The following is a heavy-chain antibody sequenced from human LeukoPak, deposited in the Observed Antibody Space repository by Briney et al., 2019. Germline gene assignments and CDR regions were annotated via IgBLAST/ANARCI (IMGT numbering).Heavy chain of an antibody. CDR1: GGSISSYY. CDR3: ARDSIPGYSPDILTGYAGYYFDY. CDR2: IYTSGST. Sequence: PSETLSLTCTVSGGSISSYYWSWIRQPAGKGLEWIGRIYTSGSTNYNPSLKSRVTMSVDTSKNQFSLELSSVTAADTAVYYCARDSIPGYSPDILTGYAGYYFDYWGQGTLVTVSS. J-gene: IGHJ4*02. D-gene: IGHD3-9*01. V-gene: IGHV4-4*07.